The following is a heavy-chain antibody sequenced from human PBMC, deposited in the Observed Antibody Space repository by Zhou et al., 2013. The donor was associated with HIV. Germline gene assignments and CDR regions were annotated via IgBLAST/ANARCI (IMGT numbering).Heavy chain of an antibody. CDR3: ASPGSVTTVAYFDY. J-gene: IGHJ4*02. CDR2: ITPLVSTA. D-gene: IGHD4-17*01. Sequence: QVQLMQSGPEVKRPGASVKVSCKASGYSFNNFGVAWVRQAPGQGLEWMGRITPLVSTANYAQNFQARLTITADKSTRTAYMELTSLTYEDTAVYYCASPGSVTTVAYFDYWGQGTLVTVSS. CDR1: GYSFNNFG. V-gene: IGHV1-69*04.